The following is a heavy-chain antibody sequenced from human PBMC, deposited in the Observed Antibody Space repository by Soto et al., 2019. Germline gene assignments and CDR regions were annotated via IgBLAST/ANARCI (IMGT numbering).Heavy chain of an antibody. Sequence: GGSLRLSCAASGFTFRSYAMSWVRQAPGKGLEWVSAISGSGGSAYYADSVKGRFTISRDNSKNTLYLQMNSLRAEDTAVYYCAKDSEFYDYYGMDVWGQGTTVTVSS. CDR3: AKDSEFYDYYGMDV. CDR2: ISGSGGSA. D-gene: IGHD2-2*01. J-gene: IGHJ6*02. V-gene: IGHV3-23*01. CDR1: GFTFRSYA.